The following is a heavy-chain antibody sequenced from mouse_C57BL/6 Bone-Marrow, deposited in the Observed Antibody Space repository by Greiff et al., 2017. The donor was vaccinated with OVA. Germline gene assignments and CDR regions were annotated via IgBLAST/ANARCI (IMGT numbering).Heavy chain of an antibody. Sequence: QVQLQQSGAELVRPGSSVKLSCKASGYTFTSYWMHWVKQRPIQGLEWIGNIDPSDSETHYNQKFKDKATLTVDKSSSTAYMQLSSLTSEDSAVYYCARGPRWLLLYWGQGTLVTVSA. J-gene: IGHJ3*01. CDR2: IDPSDSET. D-gene: IGHD2-3*01. CDR3: ARGPRWLLLY. CDR1: GYTFTSYW. V-gene: IGHV1-52*01.